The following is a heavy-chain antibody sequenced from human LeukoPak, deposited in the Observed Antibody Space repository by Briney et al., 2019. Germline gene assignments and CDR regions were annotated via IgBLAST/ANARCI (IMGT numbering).Heavy chain of an antibody. V-gene: IGHV3-66*01. CDR2: IYSGGST. CDR3: ARAGPSSSWHQFDY. D-gene: IGHD6-13*01. J-gene: IGHJ4*02. Sequence: PSETLSLTCAVYGGSFSGYYWSWVRQAPGKGLEWVSVIYSGGSTYYADSVKGRFTISRDNSKNTLYLQMNSLRAEDTAVYYCARAGPSSSWHQFDYWGQGTLVTVSS. CDR1: GGSFSGYY.